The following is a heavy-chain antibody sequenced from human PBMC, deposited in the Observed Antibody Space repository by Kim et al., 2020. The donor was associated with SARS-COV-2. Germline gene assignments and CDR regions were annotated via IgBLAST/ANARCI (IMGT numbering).Heavy chain of an antibody. J-gene: IGHJ5*02. CDR3: ARDLGWSSSPSASWLDP. D-gene: IGHD6-6*01. Sequence: ASVKVSCKASGYTFTSYAMHWVRQAPGQRLEWMGWMNAGNGNTKYSQKFQGRVTITRDTSASTAYMELSSLRSEDTAVYYCARDLGWSSSPSASWLDPWGQGTLVTVSS. V-gene: IGHV1-3*01. CDR2: MNAGNGNT. CDR1: GYTFTSYA.